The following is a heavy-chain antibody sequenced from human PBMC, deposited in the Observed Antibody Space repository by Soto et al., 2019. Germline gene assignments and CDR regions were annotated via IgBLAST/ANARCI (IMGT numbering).Heavy chain of an antibody. D-gene: IGHD3-9*01. CDR1: GGSFSGYC. V-gene: IGHV4-34*01. J-gene: IGHJ6*03. Sequence: SETLSLTCAVYGGSFSGYCWSWIRQPPGKGLEWIGEINHSGSTNYNPSLKSRVTISVDTSKNQFSLKLSSVTAADTAVYYCARGWGLYYDILTGYYHYYYYMDVWGKGTTVTVS. CDR2: INHSGST. CDR3: ARGWGLYYDILTGYYHYYYYMDV.